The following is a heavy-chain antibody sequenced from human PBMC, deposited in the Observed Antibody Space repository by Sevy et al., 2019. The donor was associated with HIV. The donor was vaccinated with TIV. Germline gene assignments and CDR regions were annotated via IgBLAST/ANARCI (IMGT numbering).Heavy chain of an antibody. D-gene: IGHD3-16*01. CDR2: IKSKTDGGTT. CDR1: GFTFSNAW. CDR3: TTDAYDYVWGSQYYYYGMDV. J-gene: IGHJ6*02. V-gene: IGHV3-15*01. Sequence: GGSLRLSCAASGFTFSNAWMSWVRQAPGMGLEWVGRIKSKTDGGTTDYAAPVKGRFTISRDDSKNTLYLQMNSLKTEDTAVYYCTTDAYDYVWGSQYYYYGMDVWGQRTTVTVSS.